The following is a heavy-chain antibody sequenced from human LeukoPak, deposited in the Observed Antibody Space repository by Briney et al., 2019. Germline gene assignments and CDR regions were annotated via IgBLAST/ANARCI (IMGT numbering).Heavy chain of an antibody. CDR2: IYYSGST. J-gene: IGHJ4*02. CDR1: GASLSPNY. D-gene: IGHD3-10*01. Sequence: SETLSLTCTVSGASLSPNYWSWIRQPPGKGLEWIGYIYYSGSTDYNPSLKSRVTISVDTSKSQVSLKLNSVTAADTAVYYCARGHYGSGTGTYPDWGQGALATVSS. V-gene: IGHV4-59*01. CDR3: ARGHYGSGTGTYPD.